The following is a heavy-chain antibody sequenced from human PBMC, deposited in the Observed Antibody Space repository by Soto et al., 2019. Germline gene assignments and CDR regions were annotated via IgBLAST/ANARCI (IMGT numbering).Heavy chain of an antibody. CDR2: IFLSGAT. CDR1: SGSLSNYY. CDR3: ARGSLTIDY. V-gene: IGHV4-4*07. J-gene: IGHJ4*02. Sequence: SETLSLTCTVSSGSLSNYYWSWIRQPAGKGLEWIGRIFLSGATNYNPSLKSRVTMSVDTSKNQFSLKLSSVTAADTAVYYCARGSLTIDYWGQGTLVTVSS.